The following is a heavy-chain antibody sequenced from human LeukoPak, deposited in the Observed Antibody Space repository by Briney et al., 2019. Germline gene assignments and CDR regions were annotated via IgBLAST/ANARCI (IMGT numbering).Heavy chain of an antibody. D-gene: IGHD5-18*01. CDR2: IIPILGIA. CDR3: ASGYSYGFSY. CDR1: GGTFSSYA. Sequence: VKVSCKDSGGTFSSYAISWVRQAPGQGLEWMGRIIPILGIANYAQKFQGRVTITADKSTSTAYMELSSLRSEDTAVYYCASGYSYGFSYWGQGTLVTVSS. V-gene: IGHV1-69*04. J-gene: IGHJ4*02.